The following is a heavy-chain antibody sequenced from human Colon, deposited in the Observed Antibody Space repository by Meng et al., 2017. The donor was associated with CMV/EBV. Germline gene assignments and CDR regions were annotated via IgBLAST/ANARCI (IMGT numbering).Heavy chain of an antibody. V-gene: IGHV3-30*02. J-gene: IGHJ4*02. CDR1: GFIFSHYS. CDR2: IRFDGSQQ. CDR3: ATDHLWGMPN. Sequence: QVQLVGAGGGVVQPGGSLRLSCVTSGFIFSHYSMQWGRQSPGKGLEWVAHIRFDGSQQFYVQSVKGRFTVSRHDPKNTLYLQMNDLRPEDTGVYYCATDHLWGMPNWGRGTLVTVSS. D-gene: IGHD3-3*02.